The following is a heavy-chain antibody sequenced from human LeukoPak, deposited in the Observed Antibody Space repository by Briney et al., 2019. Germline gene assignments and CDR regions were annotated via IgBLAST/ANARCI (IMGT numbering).Heavy chain of an antibody. J-gene: IGHJ4*02. D-gene: IGHD3-3*01. CDR3: ARGGRVYYDFWSGYHDY. CDR2: INPNSGGT. Sequence: ASVKVSCKASGYTFTGYYMHWVRQAPGQGLEWMGWINPNSGGTNYAQKFQGRVTMTRDTSIGTAYMELSRLRSDDTAVYYCARGGRVYYDFWSGYHDYWGQGTLVTVSS. CDR1: GYTFTGYY. V-gene: IGHV1-2*02.